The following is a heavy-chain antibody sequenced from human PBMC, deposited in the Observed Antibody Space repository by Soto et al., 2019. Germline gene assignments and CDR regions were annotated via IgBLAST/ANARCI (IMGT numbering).Heavy chain of an antibody. CDR3: AGTPSMAAAVVVFDY. CDR1: GGSISSYY. D-gene: IGHD6-13*01. CDR2: IYTSGST. J-gene: IGHJ4*02. Sequence: LSLTCTVSGGSISSYYWSWIRQPAGKRLEWIGRIYTSGSTNYNPSLKSRVTMSVDTSKNQFSLKLSSVTAADTAVYYCAGTPSMAAAVVVFDYWGQGTLVTVSS. V-gene: IGHV4-4*07.